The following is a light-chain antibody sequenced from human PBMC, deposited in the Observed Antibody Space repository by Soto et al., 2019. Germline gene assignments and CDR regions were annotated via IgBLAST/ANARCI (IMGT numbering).Light chain of an antibody. CDR3: QLYNTYSPT. V-gene: IGKV1-5*03. Sequence: DIPMTQSPSTLSASVGDRVTITCRASQSISHWLAWYQQKPGKAPKVLIHKASTLQTGVPSRFSGSGSGTEFTLTISSLQPDDFATYYCQLYNTYSPTFGQGTKLEIK. CDR1: QSISHW. CDR2: KAS. J-gene: IGKJ2*01.